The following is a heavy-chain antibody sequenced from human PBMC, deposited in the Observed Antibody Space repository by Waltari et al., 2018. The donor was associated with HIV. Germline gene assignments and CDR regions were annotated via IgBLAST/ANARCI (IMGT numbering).Heavy chain of an antibody. CDR3: ARDPYDNDAFDI. D-gene: IGHD3-9*01. V-gene: IGHV3-33*01. CDR2: IGYDGSNK. J-gene: IGHJ3*02. Sequence: QVQLVESGGGVVQPGRSLRLSCAASGFTFSSYGMHWLRQAAGKGMEWVAVIGYDGSNKYYADSVKGRFTISRDNSKNTLYLQMNSLRAEDTAVYYCARDPYDNDAFDIWGQGTMVTVSS. CDR1: GFTFSSYG.